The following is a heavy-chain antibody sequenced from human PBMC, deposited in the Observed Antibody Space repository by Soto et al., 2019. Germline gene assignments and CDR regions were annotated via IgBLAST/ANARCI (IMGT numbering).Heavy chain of an antibody. Sequence: SETLSLTCTVSGGSIISGGYYWSLIRQHPGKGLEWIGYIYYSGSTYYNPSLKSRVTISVDTSKNQFSLKLSSVTAADTAVYYCARNYYDSSGYLMGMDVWGQGTTVTVSS. CDR3: ARNYYDSSGYLMGMDV. D-gene: IGHD3-22*01. V-gene: IGHV4-31*03. CDR2: IYYSGST. J-gene: IGHJ6*02. CDR1: GGSIISGGYY.